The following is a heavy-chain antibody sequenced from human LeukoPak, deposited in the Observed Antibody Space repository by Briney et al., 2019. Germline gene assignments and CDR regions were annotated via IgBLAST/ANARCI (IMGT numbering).Heavy chain of an antibody. CDR3: ARPYSSSEAFDI. Sequence: PGGSLRLSCAGSGFTFSSYWMXWVRXAPGXGLEWVANINQDGSEKYYVDSVKGRFTISRDNAKNSLYLQMNSLRAEDTAVYYCARPYSSSEAFDIWGQGTMVTVSS. D-gene: IGHD6-13*01. CDR1: GFTFSSYW. J-gene: IGHJ3*02. V-gene: IGHV3-7*04. CDR2: INQDGSEK.